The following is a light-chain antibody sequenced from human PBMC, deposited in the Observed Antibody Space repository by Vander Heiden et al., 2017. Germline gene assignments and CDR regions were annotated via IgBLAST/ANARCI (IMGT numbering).Light chain of an antibody. V-gene: IGKV1-33*01. CDR3: QQYDNLPRT. Sequence: IMMTQSPSSLSASVGDRVTITCQASQDMSNYLNWYQQKPGKAPKLLIYDASNLETGVPSRFSGSGSGTDFTFTISSLQPEDIATYYCQQYDNLPRTFGQGTKLEIK. CDR1: QDMSNY. J-gene: IGKJ2*01. CDR2: DAS.